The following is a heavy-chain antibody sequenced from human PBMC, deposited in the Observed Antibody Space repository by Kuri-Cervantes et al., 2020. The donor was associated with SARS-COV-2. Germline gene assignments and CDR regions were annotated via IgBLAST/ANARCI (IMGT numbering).Heavy chain of an antibody. V-gene: IGHV3-30*19. CDR2: ISYDGSNK. Sequence: GESLKISCAASGFTFSSYGMHWVRQAPGKGLEWVAVISYDGSNKYYADSVKGRFTISRDNSKNTLYLQMNSLRAEDTAVYYCARGGYGSGRLTPYYYYGMDVWGQGTTVTVSS. D-gene: IGHD3-10*01. CDR3: ARGGYGSGRLTPYYYYGMDV. CDR1: GFTFSSYG. J-gene: IGHJ6*02.